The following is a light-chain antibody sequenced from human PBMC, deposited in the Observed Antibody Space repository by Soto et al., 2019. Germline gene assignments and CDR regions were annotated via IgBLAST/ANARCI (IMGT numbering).Light chain of an antibody. Sequence: DIQMTQTPSSLSASVGDRVTITCRASQSLSRYLTWYQQKPRKAPKLLIYTASSLQSGVPSRFSGSGSAIEFIIIISRQQPEDFATYYCQQRYSTSWTFGQGTKVDIK. CDR3: QQRYSTSWT. V-gene: IGKV1-39*01. CDR1: QSLSRY. J-gene: IGKJ1*01. CDR2: TAS.